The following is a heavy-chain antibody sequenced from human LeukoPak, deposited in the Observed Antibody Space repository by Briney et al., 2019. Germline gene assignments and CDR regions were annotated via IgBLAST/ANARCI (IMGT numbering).Heavy chain of an antibody. Sequence: HPGGSLRLSCAASGFSVSNNYMNWVRQASGKGLEWVSVMHSDGRTFYADSVKGRFTISRDKSKNMFYLQMDSLRAEDTAVYYCLLDTAIPPWGQGTLVTVSS. CDR1: GFSVSNNY. J-gene: IGHJ4*02. CDR3: LLDTAIPP. V-gene: IGHV3-53*01. CDR2: MHSDGRT. D-gene: IGHD5-18*01.